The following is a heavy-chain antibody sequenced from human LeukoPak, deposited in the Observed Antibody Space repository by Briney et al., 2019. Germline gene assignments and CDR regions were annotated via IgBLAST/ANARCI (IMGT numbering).Heavy chain of an antibody. CDR2: ISNSVYT. CDR1: GDSISTYY. CDR3: ARHARSDYANAKFDY. J-gene: IGHJ4*02. Sequence: SETLSLTCTVSGDSISTYYWSWIRQPPGKGLEWIGYISNSVYTNYNPSLTNRVTMSVDTSKNQFSLKLTSVAAADTAVYYCARHARSDYANAKFDYWGQGALVTVSS. V-gene: IGHV4-59*08. D-gene: IGHD6-25*01.